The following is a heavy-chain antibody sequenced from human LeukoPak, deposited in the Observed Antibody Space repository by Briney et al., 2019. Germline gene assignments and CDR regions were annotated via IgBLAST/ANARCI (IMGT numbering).Heavy chain of an antibody. CDR1: GYTFTGYY. CDR2: INPNSGGT. V-gene: IGHV1-2*02. Sequence: ASVKVSCKASGYTFTGYYMHWVRQAPGQGLEWMGWINPNSGGTNYAQKFQGRVTMTRDTSISTAYMELSRLRSDDTAVYYCARVKGYDSSGYLIFSSVNDAFDIWGQGTMVTVSS. J-gene: IGHJ3*02. CDR3: ARVKGYDSSGYLIFSSVNDAFDI. D-gene: IGHD3-22*01.